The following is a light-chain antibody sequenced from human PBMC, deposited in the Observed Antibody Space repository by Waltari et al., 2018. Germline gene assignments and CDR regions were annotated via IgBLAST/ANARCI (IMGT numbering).Light chain of an antibody. V-gene: IGKV3-15*01. CDR2: DAS. Sequence: ETLMTQSPAPLSVSPGDRATPPRRASQSGSRKLAWYQQKPGQAPRLLIFDASIRATGTPARFSGSGSGTEFTLTISSLQSEDFAVYYCQQYNDWPPELTFGGGTKVEIK. J-gene: IGKJ4*01. CDR3: QQYNDWPPELT. CDR1: QSGSRK.